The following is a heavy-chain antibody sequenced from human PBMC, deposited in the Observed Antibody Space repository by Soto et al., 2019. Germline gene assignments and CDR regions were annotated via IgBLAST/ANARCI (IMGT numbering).Heavy chain of an antibody. J-gene: IGHJ4*02. CDR2: INAGNGNT. CDR3: ARAVRSDYNGASRDY. CDR1: GYTFTSYA. V-gene: IGHV1-3*01. Sequence: ASVKVSCKASGYTFTSYAMHWVRQAPGQRLEWMGWINAGNGNTKYSQKFQGRVTITRDTSASTAYMELSSLRSEDTAVYYCARAVRSDYNGASRDYWGQGTLVTVSS. D-gene: IGHD4-4*01.